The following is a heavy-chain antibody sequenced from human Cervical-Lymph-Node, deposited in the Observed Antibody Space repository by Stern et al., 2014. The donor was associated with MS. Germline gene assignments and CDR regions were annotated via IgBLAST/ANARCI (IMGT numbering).Heavy chain of an antibody. CDR3: AVRYCSGGRCYSVPDV. D-gene: IGHD2-15*01. V-gene: IGHV1-46*02. J-gene: IGHJ6*02. Sequence: VQLKESGSEVKKPGASVKVSCKASEYTHNNYLIHWVRQAPGQRPDWMGGINPSGATNYAQKVQDRVTMTTDASTSTFYMELSRLRSEDTAVYYCAVRYCSGGRCYSVPDVWGQGTTVIVSS. CDR2: INPSGAT. CDR1: EYTHNNYL.